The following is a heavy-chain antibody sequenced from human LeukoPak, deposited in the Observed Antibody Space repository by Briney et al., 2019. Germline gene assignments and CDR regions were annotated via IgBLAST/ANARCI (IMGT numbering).Heavy chain of an antibody. D-gene: IGHD6-13*01. Sequence: ASVKVSCKASGYTFTSYGISWVRQAPGQGLEWMGWISAYNANTNYAQKLQGRVTMTRDTSTSTAYMELRSLRSDDTAMYYCARDPTLSTNTAATSTFHLFDYWGQGTLVTVSS. CDR2: ISAYNANT. V-gene: IGHV1-18*01. J-gene: IGHJ4*02. CDR3: ARDPTLSTNTAATSTFHLFDY. CDR1: GYTFTSYG.